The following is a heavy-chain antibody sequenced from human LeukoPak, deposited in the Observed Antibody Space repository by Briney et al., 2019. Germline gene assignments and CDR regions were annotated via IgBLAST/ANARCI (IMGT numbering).Heavy chain of an antibody. CDR3: ARGSFRGGTHLYY. D-gene: IGHD1-26*01. Sequence: GGSLRLSCAASGFTFSSYAMHWVRQAPGKGLEWVAVISYDGSNKYYADSVKGRFTISRDNAKNSLYLQMNSLRAEDTAVYYCARGSFRGGTHLYYWGQGTLVTVSS. CDR2: ISYDGSNK. CDR1: GFTFSSYA. J-gene: IGHJ4*02. V-gene: IGHV3-30-3*01.